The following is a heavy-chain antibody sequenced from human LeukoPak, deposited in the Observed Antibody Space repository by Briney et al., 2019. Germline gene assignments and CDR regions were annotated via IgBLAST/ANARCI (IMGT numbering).Heavy chain of an antibody. CDR3: ARVQRVAAAGTVDY. J-gene: IGHJ4*02. D-gene: IGHD6-13*01. CDR2: IYTSGST. V-gene: IGHV4-61*02. CDR1: GGSISSGSYY. Sequence: SETLSLTCTVSGGSISSGSYYRSWIRQPAGKGLEWIGRIYTSGSTNYNPSLKSRVTISVDTSKNQFSLKLSSVTAADTAVYYCARVQRVAAAGTVDYWGQGTLVTVSS.